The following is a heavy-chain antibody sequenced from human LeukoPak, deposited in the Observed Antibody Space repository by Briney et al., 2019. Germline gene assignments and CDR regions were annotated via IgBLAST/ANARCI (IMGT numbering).Heavy chain of an antibody. V-gene: IGHV4-34*01. CDR1: GGSFSGYY. CDR2: INHSGST. D-gene: IGHD3-22*01. J-gene: IGHJ4*02. CDR3: ARDPKDYYDSSGYWRAYYFDY. Sequence: KPSETLSLTCAVYGGSFSGYYWSWIRQPPGKGLEWIGEINHSGSTNYNPSLKSRVTISVDTSKNQFSLKLSSVTAADTAVYYCARDPKDYYDSSGYWRAYYFDYWGQGTLVTVSS.